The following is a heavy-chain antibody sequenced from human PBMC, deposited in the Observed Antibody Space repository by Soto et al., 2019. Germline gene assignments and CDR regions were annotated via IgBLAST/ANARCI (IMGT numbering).Heavy chain of an antibody. Sequence: QVQLVQSGAEVKKPGSSVTVSCKASGGTFSSYTISWVRQAPGQGLEWMGGIIPIFGTANYAQKFQGRVTSXXDXSXXTAYMELSSLRSEGTAVYYCARGNHRWLQWWYFDLWGRGTLVTVSS. J-gene: IGHJ2*01. D-gene: IGHD5-12*01. CDR2: IIPIFGTA. CDR3: ARGNHRWLQWWYFDL. V-gene: IGHV1-69*12. CDR1: GGTFSSYT.